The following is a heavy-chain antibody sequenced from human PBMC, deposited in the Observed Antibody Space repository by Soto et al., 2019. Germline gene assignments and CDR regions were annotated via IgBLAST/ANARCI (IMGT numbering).Heavy chain of an antibody. J-gene: IGHJ4*02. CDR2: ISYDGRNK. V-gene: IGHV3-30*18. D-gene: IGHD4-17*01. CDR3: AKDRGALRWSEEHYYFDY. Sequence: LRLSCAASGFTFSSYGMHWVRQAPGKGLEWVAVISYDGRNKYYADAVKGRFTISRDNSKNTLYLQTNSLSTEDTAVYYCAKDRGALRWSEEHYYFDYWGQGSLVTVSS. CDR1: GFTFSSYG.